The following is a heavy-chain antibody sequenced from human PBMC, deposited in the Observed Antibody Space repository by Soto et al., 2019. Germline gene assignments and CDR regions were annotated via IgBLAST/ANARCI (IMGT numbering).Heavy chain of an antibody. V-gene: IGHV1-69*12. J-gene: IGHJ6*02. CDR1: GGTFSSYA. CDR2: IIRIVGTP. CDR3: ARQGSTEYYYYGMDV. D-gene: IGHD2-2*01. Sequence: QVQLVQSGAEVKKPGSSVKVSCKASGGTFSSYAINWVRQAPGQGLEWMGGIIRIVGTPDYAQRFQGRVTMTADESTSTAYMEMSSLRSEDTAVSYCARQGSTEYYYYGMDVWGQGTTVTVSS.